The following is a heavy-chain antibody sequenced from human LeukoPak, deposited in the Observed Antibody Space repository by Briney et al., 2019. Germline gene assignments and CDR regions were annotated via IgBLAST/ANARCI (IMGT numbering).Heavy chain of an antibody. V-gene: IGHV1-18*01. Sequence: ASVKVSCKASGYTFTSNGITWVRQAPGQGQERKGLTSAYNSNTNSAQTLQGRVPMTTDTATSTAYMELKILRPNDKAADYYSSSDLIVQSGPSATFVYWGQGTLVTVS. CDR1: GYTFTSNG. J-gene: IGHJ4*02. CDR3: SSSDLIVQSGPSATFVY. CDR2: TSAYNSNT. D-gene: IGHD3-16*02.